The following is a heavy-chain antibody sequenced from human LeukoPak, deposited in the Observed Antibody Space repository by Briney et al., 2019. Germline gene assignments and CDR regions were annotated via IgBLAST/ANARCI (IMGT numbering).Heavy chain of an antibody. D-gene: IGHD2-2*03. CDR3: ARAGMVIVVVPAAIEFDY. V-gene: IGHV1-2*02. J-gene: IGHJ4*02. CDR1: GYTFTGYY. CDR2: INPNSGGT. Sequence: GASVKVSCKASGYTFTGYYMHWVRQAPGQGLEWMGWINPNSGGTNYAQKFQGRVTMTRDTSISTAYMELSRLRSDDTAVYYCARAGMVIVVVPAAIEFDYWGQGTLVTVSS.